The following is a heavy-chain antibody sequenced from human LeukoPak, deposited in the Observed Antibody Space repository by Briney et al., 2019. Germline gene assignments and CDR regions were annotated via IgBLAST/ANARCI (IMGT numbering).Heavy chain of an antibody. D-gene: IGHD6-19*01. CDR2: IYYSGST. J-gene: IGHJ6*02. Sequence: KTSETLSLTCTVSGGSIRNSSYYWGWIRQPPGKGLEWIGSIYYSGSTYYNPSLKSRVTISVDTSKNQFSLKLSSVTAADTAVYYCARALGYSSGYGAYYYGMDVWGQGTTVTVSS. CDR1: GGSIRNSSYY. CDR3: ARALGYSSGYGAYYYGMDV. V-gene: IGHV4-39*07.